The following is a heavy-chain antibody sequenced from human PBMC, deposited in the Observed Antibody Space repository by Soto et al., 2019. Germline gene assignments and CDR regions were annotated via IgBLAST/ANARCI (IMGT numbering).Heavy chain of an antibody. D-gene: IGHD3-22*01. CDR1: GGTFSSYA. CDR2: IIPIFGTA. J-gene: IGHJ4*02. V-gene: IGHV1-69*06. Sequence: SVKVSCKASGGTFSSYAISWVRQAPGQGLEWMGGIIPIFGTANYAQKFQGRVTITADKSTSTAYMELSSLRSEDTAVYYCAMGITMIVVVIKPSRFDYWGEGTLVTVSS. CDR3: AMGITMIVVVIKPSRFDY.